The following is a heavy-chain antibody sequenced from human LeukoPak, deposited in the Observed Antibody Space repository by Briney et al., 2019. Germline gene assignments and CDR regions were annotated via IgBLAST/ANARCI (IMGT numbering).Heavy chain of an antibody. CDR1: GFTFSTYT. CDR3: ARGYCSSTACPPCDY. Sequence: GGSLRLSCAATGFTFSTYTIHWVRQAPGKGLEWVAVISYDGSNKYYADSVKGRFTLSRDNSKDTLYLQMDSLRAEDTAVYSCARGYCSSTACPPCDYWGQGTLVTVSS. CDR2: ISYDGSNK. D-gene: IGHD2-2*01. V-gene: IGHV3-30*04. J-gene: IGHJ4*02.